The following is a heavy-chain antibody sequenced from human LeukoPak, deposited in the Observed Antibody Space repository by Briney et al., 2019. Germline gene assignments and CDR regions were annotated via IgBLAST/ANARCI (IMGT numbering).Heavy chain of an antibody. CDR3: ARPRSTALTDPFGI. Sequence: SETLSLTCTVSGGSISSSTYYWGWIRQPPGKGLEWIESIYYSGSTSYNPSLRSRVTISVDRSKNQFSLKLSSVTAADTSVYYCARPRSTALTDPFGIWGQGTMVTVSS. CDR2: IYYSGST. J-gene: IGHJ3*02. V-gene: IGHV4-39*01. D-gene: IGHD2-2*01. CDR1: GGSISSSTYY.